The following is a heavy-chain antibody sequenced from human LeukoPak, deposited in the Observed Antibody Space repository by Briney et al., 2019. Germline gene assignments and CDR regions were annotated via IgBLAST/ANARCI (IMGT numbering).Heavy chain of an antibody. CDR2: IKQDGSEK. J-gene: IGHJ4*02. CDR1: GFTFSSYW. V-gene: IGHV3-7*01. CDR3: ARTHSSSWYGGDNFDY. Sequence: GGSLRLSCAASGFTFSSYWMSWVRQAPGKGLEWVANIKQDGSEKYYVDSVKGRFTISRDNAKNSLYLQMSSLRAEDTAVYYCARTHSSSWYGGDNFDYWGQGTLVTVSS. D-gene: IGHD6-13*01.